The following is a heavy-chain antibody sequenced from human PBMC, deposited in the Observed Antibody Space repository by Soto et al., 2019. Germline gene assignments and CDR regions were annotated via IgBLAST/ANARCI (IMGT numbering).Heavy chain of an antibody. CDR2: IIPIFGTA. Sequence: ASVKVSCKASGGTFSSYAISWVRQAPGQGLEWMGGIIPIFGTANYAQKFQGRVTITADASASTAYMELSSLNSADTAVYYCARDQRRDYDFWSGYSQGFDYWGQGTPVTVSS. CDR3: ARDQRRDYDFWSGYSQGFDY. J-gene: IGHJ4*02. V-gene: IGHV1-69*13. CDR1: GGTFSSYA. D-gene: IGHD3-3*01.